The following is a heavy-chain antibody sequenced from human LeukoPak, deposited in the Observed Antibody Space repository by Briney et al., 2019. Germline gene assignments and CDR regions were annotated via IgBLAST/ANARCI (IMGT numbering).Heavy chain of an antibody. CDR1: GGSISSGGYY. D-gene: IGHD5-12*01. V-gene: IGHV4-31*03. J-gene: IGHJ4*02. CDR2: IYYSGST. CDR3: ARGSPTYLSGYDVFDY. Sequence: SETLSLTCTVSGGSISSGGYYWSWIRQHPGKGLEWIGYIYYSGSTYYNPSLKSRVTISVDTSKNQFSLKLSSVTAADTAVYYCARGSPTYLSGYDVFDYWGQGTLVTVSS.